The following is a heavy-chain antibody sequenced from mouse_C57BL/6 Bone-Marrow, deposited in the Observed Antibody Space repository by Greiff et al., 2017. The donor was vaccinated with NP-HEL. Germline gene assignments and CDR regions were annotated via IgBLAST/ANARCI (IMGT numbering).Heavy chain of an antibody. D-gene: IGHD1-1*01. CDR3: ANYYGSRSGFAY. CDR2: INPYNGDT. CDR1: GYSFTGYF. V-gene: IGHV1-20*01. J-gene: IGHJ3*01. Sequence: EVQLVESGPELVKPGDSVKISCKASGYSFTGYFMNWVMQSHGKSLEWIGRINPYNGDTFYNQKFKGKATLTVDKSSSTAHMELRSLTSEDSAVYYCANYYGSRSGFAYWGQGTLVTVSA.